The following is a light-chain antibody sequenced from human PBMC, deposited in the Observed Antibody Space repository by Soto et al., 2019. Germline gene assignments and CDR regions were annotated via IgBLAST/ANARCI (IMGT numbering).Light chain of an antibody. CDR3: QLSYSTPT. V-gene: IGKV1-39*01. CDR1: HSISSY. Sequence: DSQMTKSPSSLPASVGDSVTITCRPSHSISSYVIWYQQKPGEAPKLLFSAASSLQSGVPSWFSGSGSGIDFPLTISSRPPEGFANFYCQLSYSTPTFGQGTKVDTK. CDR2: AAS. J-gene: IGKJ1*01.